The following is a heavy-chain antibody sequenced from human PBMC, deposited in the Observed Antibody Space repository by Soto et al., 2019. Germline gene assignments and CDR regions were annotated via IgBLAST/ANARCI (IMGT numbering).Heavy chain of an antibody. CDR2: IYYSGST. CDR1: GGSISSGDYY. Sequence: QVQLQESGPGLVKPSQTLSLTCTVSGGSISSGDYYWSWIRQPPGKGLEWIGYIYYSGSTYYNPSLKSRVTISVVTSKNQCSLKLSSVTAADTAVYYCARGAFYYYVWGSYRTDAFDIWGQGTMVTVSS. CDR3: ARGAFYYYVWGSYRTDAFDI. D-gene: IGHD3-16*02. J-gene: IGHJ3*02. V-gene: IGHV4-30-4*01.